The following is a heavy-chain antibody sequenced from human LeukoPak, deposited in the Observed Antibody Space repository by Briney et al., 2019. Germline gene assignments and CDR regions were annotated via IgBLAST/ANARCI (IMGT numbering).Heavy chain of an antibody. J-gene: IGHJ4*02. D-gene: IGHD4-23*01. CDR1: GFTFSTYA. V-gene: IGHV3-64*01. Sequence: GGSLRLSCAASGFTFSTYAMHWVRQAPGKGLEYVSAISNNGGSTYYANSVKGRFTISRDNSKNTLYLQMGSLRAEDMAVYYCARRSDYGGNYFDYWGQGTLVTVSS. CDR3: ARRSDYGGNYFDY. CDR2: ISNNGGST.